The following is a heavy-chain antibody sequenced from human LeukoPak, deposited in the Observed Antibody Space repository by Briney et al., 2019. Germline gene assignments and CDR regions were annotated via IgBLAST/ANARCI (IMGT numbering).Heavy chain of an antibody. V-gene: IGHV3-7*01. J-gene: IGHJ3*01. CDR2: IKEDGSEE. D-gene: IGHD3-22*01. CDR1: GFTFSSFA. CDR3: ARDWLAGNPYHAFDL. Sequence: ESGGSLRLSCAASGFTFSSFAMTWVRQAPGKGLECVANIKEDGSEEYYVDSVKGRFSISRDNAKNSLYLQMNSLGAEDTAVYYCARDWLAGNPYHAFDLWGKGTMVTVSS.